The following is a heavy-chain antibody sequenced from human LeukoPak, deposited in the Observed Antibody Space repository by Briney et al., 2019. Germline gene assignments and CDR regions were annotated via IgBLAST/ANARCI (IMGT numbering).Heavy chain of an antibody. V-gene: IGHV4-31*03. CDR1: GGSISSGGYY. Sequence: PSETLSLTCTVSGGSISSGGYYWSWIRQHPGKGLEWIGYIYYSGSTYYNPSLKSRVTISVDTSKNQFSLKLSSVTAADTAVYYCARIGKGTRNYYDSSGYYLDAFDIWGQGTMVTVSS. D-gene: IGHD3-22*01. J-gene: IGHJ3*02. CDR3: ARIGKGTRNYYDSSGYYLDAFDI. CDR2: IYYSGST.